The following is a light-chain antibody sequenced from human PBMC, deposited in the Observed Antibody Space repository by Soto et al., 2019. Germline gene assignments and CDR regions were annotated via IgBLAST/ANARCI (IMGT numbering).Light chain of an antibody. V-gene: IGKV3-15*01. CDR1: QSISDT. CDR3: QQYDNWPWT. Sequence: EVLMTQSPDTLYVSPGERVTLSCRASQSISDTLAWYQQKPGQAPRLLIYGASRRATGFPARFSGSGSGTDFTLTISSLQSEDFAVYYCQQYDNWPWTFGQGTKVDIK. CDR2: GAS. J-gene: IGKJ1*01.